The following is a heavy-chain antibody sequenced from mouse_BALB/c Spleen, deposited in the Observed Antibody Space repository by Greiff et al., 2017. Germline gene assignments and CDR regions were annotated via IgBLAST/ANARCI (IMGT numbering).Heavy chain of an antibody. J-gene: IGHJ4*01. V-gene: IGHV6-6*02. CDR3: TRRGYSYAMDY. CDR1: GFTFSNYW. CDR2: IRLKSNNYAT. D-gene: IGHD2-3*01. Sequence: EVKLVESGGGLVQPGGSMKLSCVASGFTFSNYWMNWVRQSPEKGLEWVAEIRLKSNNYATHYAESVKGRFTISRDDSKSSVYLQMNNLRAEDTGIYYCTRRGYSYAMDYWGQGTSVTVSS.